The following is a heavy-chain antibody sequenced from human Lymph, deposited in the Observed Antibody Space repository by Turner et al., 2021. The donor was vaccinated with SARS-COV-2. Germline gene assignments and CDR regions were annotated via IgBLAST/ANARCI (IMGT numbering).Heavy chain of an antibody. CDR3: ARDFREGAFDI. Sequence: EVQLVESGGGLVKPGGSLSSPCAASGIIVSRNYMSWARQAPGKGLEWVSVIYSGGSKCYADSVKGRFTISRDNSKNTLYLQMNSLKAEDTAVYYCARDFREGAFDIWGQGTMVTISS. V-gene: IGHV3-66*01. D-gene: IGHD3-10*01. CDR1: GIIVSRNY. CDR2: IYSGGSK. J-gene: IGHJ3*02.